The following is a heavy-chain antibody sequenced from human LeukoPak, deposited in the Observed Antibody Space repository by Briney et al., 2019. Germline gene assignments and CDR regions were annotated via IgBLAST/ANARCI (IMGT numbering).Heavy chain of an antibody. D-gene: IGHD2-21*01. CDR1: GFTFSNDW. J-gene: IGHJ6*03. CDR3: TTDLAGPYYYYYMDV. Sequence: GGSLRLSCAASGFTFSNDWMSWVRQAPGKGLEWVGRIKSKTDGGTTDYAAPVKGRFTISRDDSKNTLYLQMNSLKTEDTAVYYYTTDLAGPYYYYYMDVWGKGTTVTVSS. CDR2: IKSKTDGGTT. V-gene: IGHV3-15*01.